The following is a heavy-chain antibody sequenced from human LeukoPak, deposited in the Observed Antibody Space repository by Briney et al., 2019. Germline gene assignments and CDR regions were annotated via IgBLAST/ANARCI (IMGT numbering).Heavy chain of an antibody. J-gene: IGHJ4*02. Sequence: GGSLRLSCAASGFTFSSYAMSWVRQAPGKGLEWVSAISGSGGSTYYADSVKGRFTISRDNSKNTLYLQMNSLRAEDTAVYYCARGGVGAQDYFDYWGQGTLVTVSS. CDR3: ARGGVGAQDYFDY. CDR1: GFTFSSYA. D-gene: IGHD1-26*01. CDR2: ISGSGGST. V-gene: IGHV3-23*01.